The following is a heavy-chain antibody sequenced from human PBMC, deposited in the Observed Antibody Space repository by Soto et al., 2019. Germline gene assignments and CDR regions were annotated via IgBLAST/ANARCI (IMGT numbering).Heavy chain of an antibody. J-gene: IGHJ5*02. Sequence: PSETLSLTCTVSGGSISSYYWSWIRQPPGKGLEWIGYIYYSGSTNYNPSLKSRVTISVDTSKNQFSLKLSSVTAADTAVYYCARQVVLSGDCSGGSCPNWFDPWGQGTLVTVSS. CDR1: GGSISSYY. CDR3: ARQVVLSGDCSGGSCPNWFDP. V-gene: IGHV4-59*08. CDR2: IYYSGST. D-gene: IGHD2-15*01.